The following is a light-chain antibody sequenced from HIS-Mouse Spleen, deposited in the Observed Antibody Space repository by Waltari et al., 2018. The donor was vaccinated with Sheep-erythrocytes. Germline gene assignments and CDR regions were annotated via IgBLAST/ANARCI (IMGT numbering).Light chain of an antibody. CDR3: AAWDDSLNGYV. CDR2: EVS. J-gene: IGLJ1*01. CDR1: SSDVGGYNY. V-gene: IGLV2-14*01. Sequence: QSALTQPASASGSPGQSITISCTGTSSDVGGYNYVSWYQQHPGKATKLMIYEVSNRPSGVSNRFSGSKSGNTASLTISGLQAEDEADYYCAAWDDSLNGYVFGTGTKVTVL.